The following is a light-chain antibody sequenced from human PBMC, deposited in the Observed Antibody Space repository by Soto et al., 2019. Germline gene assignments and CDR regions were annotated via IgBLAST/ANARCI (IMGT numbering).Light chain of an antibody. Sequence: EIVLTQSPGTLSLSPGERATLSFSASQSVSSSYLAWYQQKPGQAPRPLIYRTSNRATGIPDRFSGSGSGTDFTLTISRLEPEDFAVYWCQQYDSSPRTFGQGTKVDIK. CDR3: QQYDSSPRT. CDR2: RTS. J-gene: IGKJ1*01. V-gene: IGKV3-20*01. CDR1: QSVSSSY.